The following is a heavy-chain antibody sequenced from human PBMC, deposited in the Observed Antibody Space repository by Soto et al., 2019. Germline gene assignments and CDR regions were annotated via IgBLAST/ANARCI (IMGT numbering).Heavy chain of an antibody. V-gene: IGHV1-2*02. CDR1: GYTFTGYY. J-gene: IGHJ4*02. Sequence: GASVKVSCKASGYTFTGYYMHWVRQAPGEGLEWMGWINPNSGGTNYAQKFQGRVTMTRDTSISTAYMELSRLRSDDTAVYYCAREDCSSTSCYTSLGYWGQGTLVTVSS. D-gene: IGHD2-2*02. CDR3: AREDCSSTSCYTSLGY. CDR2: INPNSGGT.